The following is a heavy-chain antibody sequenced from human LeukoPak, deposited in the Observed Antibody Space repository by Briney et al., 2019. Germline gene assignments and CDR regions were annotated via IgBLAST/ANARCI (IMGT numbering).Heavy chain of an antibody. V-gene: IGHV1-46*01. CDR1: GYTFTSYY. CDR2: INPSGGST. J-gene: IGHJ4*02. Sequence: VASVKVSCKASGYTFTSYYMHWVRQAPGQGLEWMGIINPSGGSTSYAQKFQGRVTMTRDTSTSTVYMELSSLRSEDTAVYYCARTPWDCSGGSCYEGDFDYWGQGTLVTVSS. CDR3: ARTPWDCSGGSCYEGDFDY. D-gene: IGHD2-15*01.